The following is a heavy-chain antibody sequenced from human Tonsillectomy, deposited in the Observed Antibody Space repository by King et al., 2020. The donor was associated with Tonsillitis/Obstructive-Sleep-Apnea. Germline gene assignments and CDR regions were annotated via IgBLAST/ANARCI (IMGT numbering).Heavy chain of an antibody. Sequence: VQLQQWGAGLLKPSETLSLTCAVYGGSFSGYYWSWIRQPPGKGLEWIGEINHSGSTNYNPSLKSRVTISVDTSKNQFSLKLSSVTAADTAVYYCARGLWDLNYDFWSGYSRPRPADAFDIWGQGTMVTVSS. CDR2: INHSGST. CDR1: GGSFSGYY. V-gene: IGHV4-34*01. D-gene: IGHD3-3*01. CDR3: ARGLWDLNYDFWSGYSRPRPADAFDI. J-gene: IGHJ3*02.